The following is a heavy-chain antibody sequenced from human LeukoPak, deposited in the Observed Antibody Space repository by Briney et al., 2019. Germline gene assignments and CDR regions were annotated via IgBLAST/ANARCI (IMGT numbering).Heavy chain of an antibody. CDR2: IRYDGYNK. CDR1: GFTFSNYG. Sequence: GGSLRLSCAASGFTFSNYGMHWVRQAPGKGLEWVAFIRYDGYNKYYADSVKGRFTISRDNSKSTLYLQMNSLRAEDTAVYYCAKDPVGAIPGAFDIWGQGTMVTVSS. CDR3: AKDPVGAIPGAFDI. D-gene: IGHD1-26*01. J-gene: IGHJ3*02. V-gene: IGHV3-30*02.